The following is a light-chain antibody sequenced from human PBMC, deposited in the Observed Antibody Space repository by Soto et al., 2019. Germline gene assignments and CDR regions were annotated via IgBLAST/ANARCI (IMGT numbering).Light chain of an antibody. J-gene: IGLJ2*01. V-gene: IGLV2-14*03. Sequence: QSVLTQLASVSESPGQSITISCTGSSSDVAAHNFVSWYQHHPDKAPKLIIYDVTNRPSGVSNRLSGSKSGTTASLTISGLQAEDEADYYCSSYTTSNTVVFGGGTKVTVL. CDR1: SSDVAAHNF. CDR3: SSYTTSNTVV. CDR2: DVT.